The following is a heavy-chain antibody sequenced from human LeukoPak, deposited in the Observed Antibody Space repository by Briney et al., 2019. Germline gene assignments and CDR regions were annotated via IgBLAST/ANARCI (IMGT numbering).Heavy chain of an antibody. V-gene: IGHV3-23*01. CDR2: ISGSGDDT. D-gene: IGHD6-13*01. Sequence: PGGSLRLSCAVSGFTFSSYAMSRVRQAPGKGLEWVSTISGSGDDTYYADSVRGRFTISRDNSKNTLYLQMNSLRAEDTAIYYCAKVSWANYFDYWGQGTLVTVSS. CDR1: GFTFSSYA. J-gene: IGHJ4*02. CDR3: AKVSWANYFDY.